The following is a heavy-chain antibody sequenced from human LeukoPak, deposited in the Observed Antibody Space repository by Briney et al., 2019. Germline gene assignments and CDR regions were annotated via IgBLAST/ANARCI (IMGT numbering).Heavy chain of an antibody. CDR2: ITYFGST. J-gene: IGHJ3*02. CDR3: ARDGDTAMILFAFDI. V-gene: IGHV4-59*01. D-gene: IGHD5-18*01. Sequence: SETLSLTCAVSGGSLSSFYWCWIRQPPGKGLEWIGYITYFGSTNYNPSLESRVTMSVDTSKNQFSLKLSSMTAADTAVYYCARDGDTAMILFAFDIWGQGTMVTVSS. CDR1: GGSLSSFY.